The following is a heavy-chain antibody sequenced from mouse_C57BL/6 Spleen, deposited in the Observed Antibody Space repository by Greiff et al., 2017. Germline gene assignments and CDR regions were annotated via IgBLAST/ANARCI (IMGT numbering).Heavy chain of an antibody. CDR2: IYPGDGDT. V-gene: IGHV1-80*01. CDR1: GYAFSSYW. CDR3: ARGNYYYSHWYFDV. J-gene: IGHJ1*03. D-gene: IGHD2-4*01. Sequence: VQLQQSGAELVKPGASVTISCKASGYAFSSYWMNWVKQRPGKGLEWIGQIYPGDGDTNYNGKFKGKATLTAAKSSSTAYVQLSSLTSEDSAVYFGARGNYYYSHWYFDVWGTGTTVTVSS.